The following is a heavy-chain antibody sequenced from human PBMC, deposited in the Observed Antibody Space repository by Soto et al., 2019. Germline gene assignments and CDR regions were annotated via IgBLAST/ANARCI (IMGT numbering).Heavy chain of an antibody. Sequence: LSLTCAVSGGSISSGGYSWSWIRQPPGKGLEWIGYIYHSGSTYYNPSLKSRVTISVDRSKNQFSLKLSSVTAADTAVYYCARVYLYYFDYWGQGTLVTVSS. CDR3: ARVYLYYFDY. CDR2: IYHSGST. CDR1: GGSISSGGYS. V-gene: IGHV4-30-2*01. J-gene: IGHJ4*02.